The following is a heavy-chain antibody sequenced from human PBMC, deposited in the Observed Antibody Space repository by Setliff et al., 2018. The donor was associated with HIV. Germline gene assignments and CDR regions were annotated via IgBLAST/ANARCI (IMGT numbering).Heavy chain of an antibody. D-gene: IGHD2-2*01. J-gene: IGHJ3*02. CDR3: AGYCNDNNCFAYAFDI. CDR2: INDIGGT. CDR1: GGSFSHYY. V-gene: IGHV4-34*01. Sequence: SETLSLTCAVYGGSFSHYYWSWIRQSPGKGLEWIGEINDIGGTNYNPSLKSRVITSVDTSKSQVSLTLKSVTAADTAVYYCAGYCNDNNCFAYAFDIWGQGTMVTVSS.